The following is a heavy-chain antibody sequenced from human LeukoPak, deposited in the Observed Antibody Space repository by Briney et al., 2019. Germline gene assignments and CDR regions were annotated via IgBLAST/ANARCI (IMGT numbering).Heavy chain of an antibody. V-gene: IGHV4-59*01. D-gene: IGHD6-13*01. CDR2: IYYSGST. CDR3: ARDVGYRSSWFDH. Sequence: PSETLSLTCTVSGGSISSYYWNWIRQSPGKGLEWIGYIYYSGSTKYNPSLESRVTMSVDTSKNQFSLTLSSVIAADTAIYYCARDVGYRSSWFDHWGQGTLVTVSS. CDR1: GGSISSYY. J-gene: IGHJ5*02.